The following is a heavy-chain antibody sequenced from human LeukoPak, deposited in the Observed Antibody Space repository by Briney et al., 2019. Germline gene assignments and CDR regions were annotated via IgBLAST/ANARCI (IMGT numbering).Heavy chain of an antibody. D-gene: IGHD5-12*01. CDR2: IYTSGST. CDR1: GGSINSSSYY. J-gene: IGHJ4*02. V-gene: IGHV4-39*07. Sequence: SETLSLTCTVSGGSINSSSYYWGWIRQPPGKGLEWIGRIYTSGSTNYNPSLKSRVTISVDTSKNQFSLKLSSVTAADTAVYYCARVVGYALDYWGQGTLVTVSS. CDR3: ARVVGYALDY.